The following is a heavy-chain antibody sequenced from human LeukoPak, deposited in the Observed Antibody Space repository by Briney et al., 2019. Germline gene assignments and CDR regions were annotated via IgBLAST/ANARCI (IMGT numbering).Heavy chain of an antibody. D-gene: IGHD1-26*01. Sequence: GGSLRLSCAASGFTFSSYAMHWVRQAPGKGLEWVAIVSYDGSNKYYADSVQGRFTISRDNSKNTLSLQMNSLRPEDTAVYYCAREVGATDYWGQGTLVTVSS. V-gene: IGHV3-30-3*01. CDR3: AREVGATDY. CDR1: GFTFSSYA. CDR2: VSYDGSNK. J-gene: IGHJ4*02.